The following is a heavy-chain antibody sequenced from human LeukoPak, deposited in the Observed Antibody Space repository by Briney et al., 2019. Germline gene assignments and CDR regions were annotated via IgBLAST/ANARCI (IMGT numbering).Heavy chain of an antibody. CDR3: ARSSIAARPGWFDP. Sequence: PGGSLRLSCAASGFTFSSYAMSWVRQAPGKGLEWVSAISGSGGSTYYADSVKGRFTTARDNSKNTLYLQMNSLRAEDTAVYYCARSSIAARPGWFDPWGQGTLVTVSS. D-gene: IGHD6-6*01. CDR1: GFTFSSYA. V-gene: IGHV3-23*01. J-gene: IGHJ5*02. CDR2: ISGSGGST.